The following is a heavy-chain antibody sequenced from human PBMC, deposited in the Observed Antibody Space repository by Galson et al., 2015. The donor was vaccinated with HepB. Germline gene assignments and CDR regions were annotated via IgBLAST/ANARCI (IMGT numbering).Heavy chain of an antibody. CDR3: AREGGYSYSFDY. J-gene: IGHJ4*01. CDR2: VFYRGDT. Sequence: LSLTCDVSGASMNSNGHYWGWIRQPPGKGLEWIGSVFYRGDTYYNPSLKSRATMSLDTSKNQFFLKLTSLTTADTAFYYCAREGGYSYSFDYWGHGTLVTVSS. V-gene: IGHV4-39*07. CDR1: GASMNSNGHY. D-gene: IGHD5-18*01.